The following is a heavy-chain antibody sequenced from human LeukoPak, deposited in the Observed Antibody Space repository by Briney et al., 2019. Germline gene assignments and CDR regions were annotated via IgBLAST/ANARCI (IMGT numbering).Heavy chain of an antibody. Sequence: SETLSLTCTVSGGSISSYYWSWIRQPPGKGLEWIGEIYSSGSTNYNPSLNSRVTVSVDTSKNQFSLRLTSVTAADTAVYYCARRRSGEPFDYWGQGTLVTASS. D-gene: IGHD7-27*01. V-gene: IGHV4-59*08. CDR1: GGSISSYY. J-gene: IGHJ4*02. CDR3: ARRRSGEPFDY. CDR2: IYSSGST.